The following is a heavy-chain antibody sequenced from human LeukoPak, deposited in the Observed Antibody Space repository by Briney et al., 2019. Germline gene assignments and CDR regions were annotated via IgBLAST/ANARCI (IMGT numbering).Heavy chain of an antibody. CDR1: GYSISSGYY. Sequence: PSETLSLTCTVSGYSISSGYYWGWIRQPPGKGLEWIGSIYHSGSTNYNPSLKSRVTISVDTSKNQFSLKLSSVTAADTAVYYCARVGYDSSSFDYWGQGTLVTVSS. CDR2: IYHSGST. D-gene: IGHD3-22*01. V-gene: IGHV4-38-2*02. J-gene: IGHJ4*02. CDR3: ARVGYDSSSFDY.